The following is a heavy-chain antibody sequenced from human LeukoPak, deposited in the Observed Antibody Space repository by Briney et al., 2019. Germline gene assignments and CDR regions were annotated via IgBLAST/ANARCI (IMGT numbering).Heavy chain of an antibody. CDR3: ARGPVPYYYDSSLRALDY. Sequence: GGSLRLSCAASGCTVSSNYMSWVRQAPGKGLEWVSVIYSGGSTYYADSVKGRFTISRDNSKNTLYLQMNSLRAEDTTVYYCARGPVPYYYDSSLRALDYWGQGTLVTVFS. D-gene: IGHD3-22*01. V-gene: IGHV3-53*01. CDR2: IYSGGST. CDR1: GCTVSSNY. J-gene: IGHJ4*02.